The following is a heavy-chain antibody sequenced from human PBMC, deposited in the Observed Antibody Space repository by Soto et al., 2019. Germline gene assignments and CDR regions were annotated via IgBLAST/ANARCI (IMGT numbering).Heavy chain of an antibody. CDR2: FSLSGTT. CDR1: GASIAGSSY. Sequence: QVQLQESGPGLMKPSETLSLTCSVSGASIAGSSYWSWIRQPAGKGLEWIGRFSLSGTTNYIPSLRSRFTMSADVSKNQFSLRLTSVTAADTALYYCARGMTPPGAPAWYYFDSWGQGTLVTVSS. CDR3: ARGMTPPGAPAWYYFDS. V-gene: IGHV4-4*07. J-gene: IGHJ4*02. D-gene: IGHD2-8*02.